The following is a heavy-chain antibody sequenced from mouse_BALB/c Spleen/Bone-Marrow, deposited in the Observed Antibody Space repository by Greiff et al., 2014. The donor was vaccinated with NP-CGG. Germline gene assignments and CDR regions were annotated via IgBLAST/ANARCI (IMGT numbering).Heavy chain of an antibody. J-gene: IGHJ2*01. Sequence: VQLQQSGAELVKPGASVKLSCKVFGFNFKSTYIHWVKQRPEQGLEWIGWVDPANGNSKCDQRFKGKATITSDSSSNTAYLQLSRLTSDDTAVYYYASQYAYYFDYWGQGTTVTVSS. CDR1: GFNFKSTY. CDR2: VDPANGNS. D-gene: IGHD2-14*01. V-gene: IGHV14-3*02. CDR3: ASQYAYYFDY.